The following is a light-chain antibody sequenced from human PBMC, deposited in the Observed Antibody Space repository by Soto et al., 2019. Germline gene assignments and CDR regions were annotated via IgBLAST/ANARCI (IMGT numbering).Light chain of an antibody. CDR1: QSVSSSY. CDR3: QQYGSSLFT. J-gene: IGKJ3*01. Sequence: EIVLTQSPGTLSLSPGERATLSCRASQSVSSSYLAWYQQKPGQAPRLLISGASSRATGIPDRFSASGSETDFTLTISRLEPEDFAVYYCQQYGSSLFTFGPGTKVDIK. V-gene: IGKV3-20*01. CDR2: GAS.